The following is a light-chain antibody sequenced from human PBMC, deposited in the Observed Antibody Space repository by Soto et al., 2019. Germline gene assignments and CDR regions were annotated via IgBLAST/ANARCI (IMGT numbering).Light chain of an antibody. CDR3: QQYLNLLT. J-gene: IGKJ4*01. Sequence: DIQMTQSPSSLSASVGDRVTITCQASQDINIYLNWYQQKPGKAPKLLIYDASNLETGVPSRFSGSGSGTEFTLIISSLQPQDIATYFCQQYLNLLTFAGATKVEIK. CDR1: QDINIY. V-gene: IGKV1-33*01. CDR2: DAS.